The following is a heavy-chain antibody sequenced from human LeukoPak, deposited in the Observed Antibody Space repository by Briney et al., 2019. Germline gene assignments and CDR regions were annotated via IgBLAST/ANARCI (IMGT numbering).Heavy chain of an antibody. Sequence: ASVKVSCKASGGTFSSYAISWVRQAPGQGLEWMGGIIPIFGTANYAQEFQGRVTITTDESTSTAYMELSSLRSEDTAVYYCARAPYPYYYDSSGYYYVYWGQGTLVTVSS. V-gene: IGHV1-69*05. J-gene: IGHJ4*02. D-gene: IGHD3-22*01. CDR1: GGTFSSYA. CDR3: ARAPYPYYYDSSGYYYVY. CDR2: IIPIFGTA.